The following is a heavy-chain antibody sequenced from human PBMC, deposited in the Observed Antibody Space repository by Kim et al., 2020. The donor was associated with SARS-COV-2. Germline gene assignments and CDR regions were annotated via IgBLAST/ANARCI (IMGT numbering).Heavy chain of an antibody. Sequence: SETLSLTCAVYGGSFSGYYWSWIRQPPGKGLEWIGEINHSGSTNYNPSLKSRVTISVDTSKNQFSLKLSSVNAADTAVYYCARGRYSSSWPFDYWGQGTL. J-gene: IGHJ4*02. CDR1: GGSFSGYY. CDR2: INHSGST. CDR3: ARGRYSSSWPFDY. V-gene: IGHV4-34*01. D-gene: IGHD6-13*01.